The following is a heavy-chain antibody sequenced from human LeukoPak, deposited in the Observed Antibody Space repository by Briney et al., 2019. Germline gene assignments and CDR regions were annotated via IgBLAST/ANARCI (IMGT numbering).Heavy chain of an antibody. V-gene: IGHV5-51*01. Sequence: PGGSLKISCKDSGYSFTTYWIGWVRQMPGKGLEWMGIIYPGDSDTRYSPSFQGQVTISADKSMSTAYLQWSSLKASHTALYYCARLMPTVTYWFDPWGQGTLVTVSS. D-gene: IGHD4-11*01. CDR2: IYPGDSDT. CDR3: ARLMPTVTYWFDP. J-gene: IGHJ5*02. CDR1: GYSFTTYW.